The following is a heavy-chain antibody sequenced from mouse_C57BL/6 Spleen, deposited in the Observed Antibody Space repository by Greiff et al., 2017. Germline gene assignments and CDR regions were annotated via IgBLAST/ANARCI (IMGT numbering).Heavy chain of an antibody. Sequence: VQLQQSGAELVKPGASVKLSCKASGYTFTSYWMHWVKQRPGQGLEWIGMIHPNSGSTNYNEKFKSKATLTVDKSSSTAYMQLSSLTSEDSAVYYCAKTGTEYYYAMDYWGQGTSVTVSS. CDR2: IHPNSGST. CDR1: GYTFTSYW. CDR3: AKTGTEYYYAMDY. J-gene: IGHJ4*01. D-gene: IGHD4-1*01. V-gene: IGHV1-64*01.